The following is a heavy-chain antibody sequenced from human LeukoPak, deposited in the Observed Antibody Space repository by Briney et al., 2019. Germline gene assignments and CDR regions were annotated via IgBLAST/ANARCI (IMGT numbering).Heavy chain of an antibody. V-gene: IGHV3-23*01. CDR3: AKDDAWLQFND. CDR1: GFAFSSFA. D-gene: IGHD5-24*01. J-gene: IGHJ4*02. CDR2: FSGSGGGT. Sequence: GGSLRLSCAASGFAFSSFAMSWVRQAPGKGLEWVSAFSGSGGGTYYVDSVKGRFTVSRDNSKNTVHLQINSLRDEDTAVYYCAKDDAWLQFNDWGQGTLVTVSS.